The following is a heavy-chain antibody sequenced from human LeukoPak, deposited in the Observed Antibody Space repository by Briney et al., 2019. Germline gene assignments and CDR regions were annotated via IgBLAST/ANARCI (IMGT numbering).Heavy chain of an antibody. V-gene: IGHV3-53*01. D-gene: IGHD5-18*01. Sequence: GGSLRLSCAASGFTVSSNYMSWVRQAPGKGLEWVSVICSGSSTYYADSVKGRFTISRDNSKNTLYLQMNSLRAEDTAVYYCARDGTREYSYGYPYYYYGMDVWGQGTTVTVSS. CDR3: ARDGTREYSYGYPYYYYGMDV. CDR2: ICSGSST. CDR1: GFTVSSNY. J-gene: IGHJ6*02.